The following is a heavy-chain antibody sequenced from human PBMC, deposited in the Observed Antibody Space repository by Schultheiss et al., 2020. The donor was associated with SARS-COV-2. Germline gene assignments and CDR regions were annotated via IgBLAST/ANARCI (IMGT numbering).Heavy chain of an antibody. CDR3: ARVVNIGWFDP. CDR1: GYSFTSYW. CDR2: IYPGDSDT. Sequence: GGSLRLSCKGSGYSFTSYWIGWVRQMPGKGLEWMGIIYPGDSDTRYSPSFQGQVTISADKSISTAYLQWSSLKASDTAMYYCARVVNIGWFDPWGQGTLVTVSS. V-gene: IGHV5-51*01. J-gene: IGHJ5*02. D-gene: IGHD1/OR15-1a*01.